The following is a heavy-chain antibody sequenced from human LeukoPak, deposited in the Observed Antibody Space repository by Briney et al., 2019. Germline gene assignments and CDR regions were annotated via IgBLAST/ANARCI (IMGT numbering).Heavy chain of an antibody. D-gene: IGHD3-16*01. Sequence: PSQTLSLTCSVSGDSISIGDYRWGWIRQSPGKGLEWIGYIYYIGTAYYNPSLRSRVALSADTSKNQFSLKLNSVTVADSAVYFCARARGDSPRIYYYMDVWGKGTTVTVSS. V-gene: IGHV4-30-4*01. CDR3: ARARGDSPRIYYYMDV. CDR2: IYYIGTA. CDR1: GDSISIGDYR. J-gene: IGHJ6*03.